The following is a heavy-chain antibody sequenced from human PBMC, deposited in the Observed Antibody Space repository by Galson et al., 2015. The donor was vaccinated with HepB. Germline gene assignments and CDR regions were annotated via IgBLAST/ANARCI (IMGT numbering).Heavy chain of an antibody. CDR3: ARQLQWRSYAEYFQH. CDR2: IYYSGPT. V-gene: IGHV4-39*01. Sequence: ETLSLTCTVSGGSISSSSYYWGWIRQPPGGGLEWIGSIYYSGPTYYNPPLKSRVTISVDTSRNQFSLKLSSVTAADTAVYYCARQLQWRSYAEYFQHWGQGTLVTVSS. J-gene: IGHJ1*01. CDR1: GGSISSSSYY. D-gene: IGHD3-16*01.